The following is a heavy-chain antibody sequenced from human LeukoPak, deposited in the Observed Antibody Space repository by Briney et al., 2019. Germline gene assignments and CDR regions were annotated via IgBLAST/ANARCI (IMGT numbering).Heavy chain of an antibody. Sequence: ASVKVSCKASGYTFTGSYMHWVRQAPGQGLEWMGWINPNSGGTNYAQKFQGRVTMTRDTSISTAYMGLSRLKSDDTAFYYCAKYYYDSYEGYYFDYWGQGTLVTVSS. V-gene: IGHV1-2*02. J-gene: IGHJ4*02. CDR3: AKYYYDSYEGYYFDY. CDR2: INPNSGGT. D-gene: IGHD3-22*01. CDR1: GYTFTGSY.